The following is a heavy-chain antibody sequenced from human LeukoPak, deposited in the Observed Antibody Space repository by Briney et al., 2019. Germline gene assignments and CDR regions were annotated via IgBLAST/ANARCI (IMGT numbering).Heavy chain of an antibody. CDR1: GYTFTSYG. CDR2: ISAYNGNT. J-gene: IGHJ6*03. CDR3: ARIIADYGDYVDYYMDV. V-gene: IGHV1-18*01. D-gene: IGHD4-17*01. Sequence: ASVKVSCKASGYTFTSYGISWVRQAPGQGLEWMGWISAYNGNTNYAQKLQGRVTMTTDTSTSTAYMELRSLRSDDTAVYYCARIIADYGDYVDYYMDVWGKGTTVTVSS.